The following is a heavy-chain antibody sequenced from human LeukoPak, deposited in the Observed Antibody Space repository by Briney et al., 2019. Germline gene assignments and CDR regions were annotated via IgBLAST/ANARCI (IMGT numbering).Heavy chain of an antibody. J-gene: IGHJ4*02. CDR2: FDPEDGET. CDR3: ATTAIRFLEWPLWAY. Sequence: GASVKVSCKVSGYTLTELSMHWVRQAPGKGLEWMGGFDPEDGETIYAQKFQGRVTMTEDTSTDTAYVELSSLRSEDTAVYYCATTAIRFLEWPLWAYWGQGTLVTVSS. D-gene: IGHD3-3*01. V-gene: IGHV1-24*01. CDR1: GYTLTELS.